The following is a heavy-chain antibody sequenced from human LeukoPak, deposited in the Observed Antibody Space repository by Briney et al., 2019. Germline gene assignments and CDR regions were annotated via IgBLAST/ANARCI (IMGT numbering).Heavy chain of an antibody. Sequence: SETLSLTCTVSGGSISSGSYYWSWIRQPAGKGLEWIGRIYTSGSTNYNPSLKSRLTISVGTSKNQFSLKLSSVTAADTATYYCAREYTKIGSPCYMDVWGKGTTVTVSS. CDR1: GGSISSGSYY. J-gene: IGHJ6*03. V-gene: IGHV4-61*02. CDR2: IYTSGST. D-gene: IGHD3-22*01. CDR3: AREYTKIGSPCYMDV.